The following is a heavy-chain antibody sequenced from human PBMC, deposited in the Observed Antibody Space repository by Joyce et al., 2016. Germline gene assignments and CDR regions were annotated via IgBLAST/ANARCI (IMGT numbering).Heavy chain of an antibody. V-gene: IGHV3-48*02. D-gene: IGHD2-15*01. CDR1: GFPFENYT. CDR2: LSRSSATI. CDR3: TRQYCSGGNCFWYFDL. Sequence: EEQLVESGGNLVEPGGSLRISCEASGFPFENYTMGWVRQHPGKRLEGVVYLSRSSATIYFADSLRDRFSISRDNDKKSLYLYMHSLRDEDTALYFCTRQYCSGGNCFWYFDLWGRGTRVTVSS. J-gene: IGHJ2*01.